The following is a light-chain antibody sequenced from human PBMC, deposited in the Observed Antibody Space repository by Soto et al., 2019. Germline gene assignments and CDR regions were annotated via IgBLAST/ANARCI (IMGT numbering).Light chain of an antibody. CDR3: LQGRHWPHT. CDR1: QSLGYGDGNTY. V-gene: IGKV2-30*01. Sequence: DVVMAQSPLSLPVTLGQPASISCRSNQSLGYGDGNTYLSWMQQRPGQSPRRLLYQVSKRNSGVPGRFSGSGSGTDFTLKISRVEAEGVGVYYCLQGRHWPHTFGQGTRLEI. CDR2: QVS. J-gene: IGKJ5*01.